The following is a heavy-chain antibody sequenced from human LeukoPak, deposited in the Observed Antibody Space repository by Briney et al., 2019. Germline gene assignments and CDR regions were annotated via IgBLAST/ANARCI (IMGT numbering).Heavy chain of an antibody. D-gene: IGHD3-10*01. J-gene: IGHJ5*02. CDR3: ARGRGILWFGELRARFDP. CDR1: GGSFSGYY. Sequence: PSETLSLTCAVYGGSFSGYYWSWIRQPPGKGLERIGEINHSGSTNYNPSLKSRVTISVDTSKNQFSLKLSSVTAADTAVYYCARGRGILWFGELRARFDPWGQGTLVTVSS. V-gene: IGHV4-34*01. CDR2: INHSGST.